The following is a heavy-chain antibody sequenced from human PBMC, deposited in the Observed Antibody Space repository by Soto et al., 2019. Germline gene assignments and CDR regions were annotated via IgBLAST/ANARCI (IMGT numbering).Heavy chain of an antibody. CDR3: ARDRGYCSGGSCYPYYFDY. J-gene: IGHJ4*02. D-gene: IGHD2-15*01. Sequence: QVQLVESGGGVVQPGRSLRLSCAASGFTFSSYAMHWVRQAPGKGLEWVAVISYDGSNKYYADSVKGRFTISRDNSKNTLYLQMNSLRAEDTAVYYRARDRGYCSGGSCYPYYFDYWGQGTLVTVSS. CDR1: GFTFSSYA. CDR2: ISYDGSNK. V-gene: IGHV3-30-3*01.